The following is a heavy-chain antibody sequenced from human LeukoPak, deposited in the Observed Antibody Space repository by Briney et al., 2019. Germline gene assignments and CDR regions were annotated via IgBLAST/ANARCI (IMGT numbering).Heavy chain of an antibody. V-gene: IGHV1-18*01. CDR1: GYTFTSYG. D-gene: IGHD6-19*01. Sequence: ASVKVSCKASGYTFTSYGISWVRQAPGQGLEWMGWISAYNGNTDYAQKLQGRVTMTTDTSTSTAYMELRSLRSDDTAVYYCATGYSSGWYGSAKYYYYYYGMDVWGQGTTVTVSS. CDR3: ATGYSSGWYGSAKYYYYYYGMDV. J-gene: IGHJ6*02. CDR2: ISAYNGNT.